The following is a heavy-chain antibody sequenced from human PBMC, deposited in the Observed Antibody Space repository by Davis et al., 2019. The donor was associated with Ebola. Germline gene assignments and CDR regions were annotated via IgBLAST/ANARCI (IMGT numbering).Heavy chain of an antibody. CDR3: AKEMGMMYFDY. D-gene: IGHD3-16*01. CDR2: ISYDGSNK. V-gene: IGHV3-30*18. J-gene: IGHJ4*02. Sequence: PGGSLRLSCAASGFTFSSYGMHWVRQAPGKGLEWVAVISYDGSNKYYADSVKGRFTISRDNSKNTLYLQMNSLRAEDTAVYYCAKEMGMMYFDYWGQGTLITVSS. CDR1: GFTFSSYG.